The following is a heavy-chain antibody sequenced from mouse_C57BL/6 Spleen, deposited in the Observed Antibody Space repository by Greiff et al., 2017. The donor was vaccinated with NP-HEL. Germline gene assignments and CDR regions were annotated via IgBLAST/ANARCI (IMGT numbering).Heavy chain of an antibody. CDR3: ARRDYSNYVDAMDY. CDR2: IDPSDSYT. J-gene: IGHJ4*01. V-gene: IGHV1-69*01. Sequence: QVQLQQPGAELVMPGASVKLSCKASGYTFTSYWMHWVKQRPGQGLEWIGEIDPSDSYTNYNRKFKGKSTLTVDKSSSTAYMQLSSLTSEDSAVYYCARRDYSNYVDAMDYWGQGTSVTVSS. D-gene: IGHD2-5*01. CDR1: GYTFTSYW.